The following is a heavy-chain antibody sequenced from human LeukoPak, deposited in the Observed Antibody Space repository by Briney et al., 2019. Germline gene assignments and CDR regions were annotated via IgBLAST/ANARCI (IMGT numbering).Heavy chain of an antibody. D-gene: IGHD3-22*01. J-gene: IGHJ4*02. CDR1: GGSISSGGYY. Sequence: SETLSLTCTVSGGSISSGGYYWSWIRQHPGKGLEWIGYIYYSGSTIYNPSLKSRVTISVDTSKNQFSLKLSSVTAADTAVHYCARRPYYYDSSGYHWGQGTLVTVSS. V-gene: IGHV4-61*08. CDR3: ARRPYYYDSSGYH. CDR2: IYYSGST.